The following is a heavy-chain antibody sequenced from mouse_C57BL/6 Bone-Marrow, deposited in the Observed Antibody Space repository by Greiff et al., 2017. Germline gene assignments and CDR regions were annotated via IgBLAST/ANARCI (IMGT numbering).Heavy chain of an antibody. CDR1: GFTFSDYG. Sequence: EVQLVESGGGLVKPGGSLKLSCAASGFTFSDYGMHWVRQAPEKGLEWVAYIGSGSSTIYYAATVKGRFTISRDNAKNTLFLQMTILGSEDTAMYYCARQGCDYWGQGTTLTVSS. V-gene: IGHV5-17*01. CDR3: ARQGCDY. J-gene: IGHJ2*01. CDR2: IGSGSSTI.